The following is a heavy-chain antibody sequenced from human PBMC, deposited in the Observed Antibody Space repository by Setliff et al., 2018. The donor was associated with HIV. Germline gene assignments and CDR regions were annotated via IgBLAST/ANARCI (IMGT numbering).Heavy chain of an antibody. CDR1: GFTFSSYA. D-gene: IGHD2-15*01. Sequence: PGGSLRLSCAASGFTFSSYAMSWVRQAPGKGLEWVSAISGSGGSTYYADSVKGRFTISRDNSKNTLFLQMSSLRAEDAAVYYCARGLSGGYCSGGSCYPFDPWGQGTQVTVSS. V-gene: IGHV3-23*01. CDR3: ARGLSGGYCSGGSCYPFDP. J-gene: IGHJ5*02. CDR2: ISGSGGST.